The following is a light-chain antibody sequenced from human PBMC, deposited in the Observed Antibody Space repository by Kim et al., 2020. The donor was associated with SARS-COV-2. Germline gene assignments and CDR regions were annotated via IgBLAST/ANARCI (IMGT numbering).Light chain of an antibody. CDR3: QQGTTFPWT. CDR2: GAS. J-gene: IGKJ1*01. CDR1: QSIGPW. V-gene: IGKV1-12*01. Sequence: ASVGDTVTLTCRASQSIGPWLAWYQQKPGKAPKLLISGASDLETGVPSRFSGSGSGTDFTLTISSLQREDFATYYCQQGTTFPWTFGPGTKVDIK.